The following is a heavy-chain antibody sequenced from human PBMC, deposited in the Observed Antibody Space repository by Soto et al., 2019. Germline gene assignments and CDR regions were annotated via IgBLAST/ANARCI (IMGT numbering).Heavy chain of an antibody. J-gene: IGHJ4*02. CDR2: ISGSGDTT. CDR3: ANWAAYWGGDRCFSSGPVN. Sequence: EVQLLESGGGSVQPGGSLRLSCAASGFTFSSYAMTWVRQAPGKGLEWVSAISGSGDTTHYADSVKGGFTISRDNTNHTLYLQMNSLRAEDAAIYYCANWAAYWGGDRCFSSGPVNCGQGAQVIGSS. CDR1: GFTFSSYA. V-gene: IGHV3-23*01. D-gene: IGHD2-21*01.